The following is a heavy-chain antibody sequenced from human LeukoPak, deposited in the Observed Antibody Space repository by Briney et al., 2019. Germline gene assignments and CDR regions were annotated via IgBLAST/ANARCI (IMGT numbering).Heavy chain of an antibody. D-gene: IGHD1-26*01. CDR3: ARRLGGHLGPGY. Sequence: SETLSLTCAVYGGSFSDYYWSWIRQPPGKGLEWVGEINHSGNTNYNPSLKSRVTISVDTSKNQFSLKLSSVTAADTAVYYCARRLGGHLGPGYWGQGTLVTVSS. V-gene: IGHV4-34*01. CDR1: GGSFSDYY. J-gene: IGHJ4*02. CDR2: INHSGNT.